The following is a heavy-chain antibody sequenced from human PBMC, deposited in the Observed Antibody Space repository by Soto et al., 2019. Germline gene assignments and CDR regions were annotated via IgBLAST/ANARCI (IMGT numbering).Heavy chain of an antibody. CDR1: SDSMNSGGYY. CDR2: IDHSGYT. D-gene: IGHD3-3*01. Sequence: SETLSLTCSVSSDSMNSGGYYWSWIRQPPGKGLEWIGEIDHSGYTNYNPSLKSRVTISVDTSKNQFSLRLTSVTAADTAVYYCARVRDWFDPWGQGTLVTVSS. V-gene: IGHV4-34*01. J-gene: IGHJ5*02. CDR3: ARVRDWFDP.